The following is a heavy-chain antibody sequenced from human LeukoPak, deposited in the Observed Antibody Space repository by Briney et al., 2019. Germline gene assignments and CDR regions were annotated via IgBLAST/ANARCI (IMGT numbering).Heavy chain of an antibody. J-gene: IGHJ3*02. Sequence: PSQTLSLTCTVSGGSISSGGYYWSWIRQHPGKGLEWIGNIYYSGSTYYNPSLKSRLIIAVDTSKNQSSLKLSSVTAADTAVYYCARDPYFDSSGHDAFDIWGQGTMVTVSS. CDR1: GGSISSGGYY. CDR2: IYYSGST. D-gene: IGHD3-22*01. V-gene: IGHV4-31*03. CDR3: ARDPYFDSSGHDAFDI.